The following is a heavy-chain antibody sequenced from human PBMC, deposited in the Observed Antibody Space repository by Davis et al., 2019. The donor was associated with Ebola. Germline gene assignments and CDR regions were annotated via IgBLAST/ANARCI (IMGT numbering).Heavy chain of an antibody. CDR2: INPNSGGT. D-gene: IGHD4-17*01. J-gene: IGHJ6*02. V-gene: IGHV1-2*02. Sequence: AASVKVSCKASGYTFTDYYMHWVRQAPGQGLEWMGWINPNSGGTNYAQKLQGRVTMTTDTSTSTAYMALRSLRSDDTAVYYCARDRSTVTTMYYYGMDVWGQGTTVTVSS. CDR3: ARDRSTVTTMYYYGMDV. CDR1: GYTFTDYY.